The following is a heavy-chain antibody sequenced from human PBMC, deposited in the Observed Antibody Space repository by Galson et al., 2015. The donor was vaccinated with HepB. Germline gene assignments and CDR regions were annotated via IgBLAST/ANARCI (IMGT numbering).Heavy chain of an antibody. Sequence: SLRLSCAASGFTFSSYWMHWVRQAPGKGLEWVSYISSSSSYTNYAGSVKGRFTISRDNAKNSLYLQMNSLRAEDTAVYYCARSEQLHYYYGMDVWGQGTTVTVSS. CDR1: GFTFSSYW. CDR2: ISSSSSYT. V-gene: IGHV3-11*03. J-gene: IGHJ6*02. CDR3: ARSEQLHYYYGMDV. D-gene: IGHD1-26*01.